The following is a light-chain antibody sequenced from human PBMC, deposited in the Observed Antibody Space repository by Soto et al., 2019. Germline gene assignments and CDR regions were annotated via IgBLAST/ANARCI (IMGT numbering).Light chain of an antibody. CDR2: DVT. CDR3: CSYAGSYTLRL. Sequence: QSALTQPRSVSGSPGQSVTISCTGTSSDVGNYNYVSWYQQHPGKAPKLMIYDVTKRPSGVPDRFSGSKSGNTASLTISGLQAEDEADYYCCSYAGSYTLRLFGGGTKLTVL. J-gene: IGLJ2*01. CDR1: SSDVGNYNY. V-gene: IGLV2-11*01.